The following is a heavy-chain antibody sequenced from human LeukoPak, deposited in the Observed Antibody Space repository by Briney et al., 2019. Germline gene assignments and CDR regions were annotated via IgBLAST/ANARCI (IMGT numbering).Heavy chain of an antibody. CDR3: AREGYFYGMDV. V-gene: IGHV4-30-2*01. J-gene: IGHJ6*02. D-gene: IGHD2/OR15-2a*01. CDR2: IPHTGST. Sequence: PSQTLSLTCAVSGGSVSSGGFSWRWIRQPPGKGLECIGSIPHTGSTYYNPSLKSRVTISVDSSKNQFSLKLSSVTAADTAVYYCAREGYFYGMDVWGQGTTVTVPS. CDR1: GGSVSSGGFS.